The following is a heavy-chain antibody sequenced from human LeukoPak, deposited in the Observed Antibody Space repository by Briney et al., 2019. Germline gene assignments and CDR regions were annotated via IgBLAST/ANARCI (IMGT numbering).Heavy chain of an antibody. D-gene: IGHD3-10*01. Sequence: SETLSLTCAVYGGSFSGYYWSWLRHPPGKGLEWIGELNYSGSTNYNPSLKSRVTISVDTSKNQFSLKLSSVTAADTAVYYCARIRGLLWFGEYKGWFDPWGQGTLVTVSS. J-gene: IGHJ5*02. CDR2: LNYSGST. V-gene: IGHV4-34*01. CDR3: ARIRGLLWFGEYKGWFDP. CDR1: GGSFSGYY.